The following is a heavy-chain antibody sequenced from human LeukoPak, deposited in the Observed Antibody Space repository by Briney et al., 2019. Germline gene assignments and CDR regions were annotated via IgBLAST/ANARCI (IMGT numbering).Heavy chain of an antibody. J-gene: IGHJ3*02. Sequence: GGSLRLSCAASGFIFSDHYMDWVRQAPGKGLEWVGRTRNEANIYTTKYAASVKGRFTISRDDSKNSLYLQMNSLKAEDTAVYYCASPVGATTVRAFDIWGQGTMVTVSS. D-gene: IGHD1-26*01. CDR1: GFIFSDHY. CDR3: ASPVGATTVRAFDI. V-gene: IGHV3-72*01. CDR2: TRNEANIYTT.